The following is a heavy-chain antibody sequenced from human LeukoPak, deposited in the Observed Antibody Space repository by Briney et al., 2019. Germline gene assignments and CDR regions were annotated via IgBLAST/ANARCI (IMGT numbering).Heavy chain of an antibody. CDR1: GFTFSSYG. V-gene: IGHV3-33*01. Sequence: PGKSLRLSCAASGFTFSSYGMHWVRQAPGKGLEWVAVIWYDGSNKYYADSVKGRFTISRGNSKNTLYLQMNSLRAEDTAVYYCARDSSGYYPLEYFQHWGQGTLVTVSS. J-gene: IGHJ1*01. CDR3: ARDSSGYYPLEYFQH. D-gene: IGHD3-22*01. CDR2: IWYDGSNK.